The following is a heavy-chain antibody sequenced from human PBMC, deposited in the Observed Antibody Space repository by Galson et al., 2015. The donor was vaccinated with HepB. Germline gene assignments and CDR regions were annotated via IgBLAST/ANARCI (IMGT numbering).Heavy chain of an antibody. D-gene: IGHD2-8*01. CDR3: ARQYCTNGVCRLVAFDI. CDR1: GGTFSSYA. J-gene: IGHJ3*02. V-gene: IGHV1-69*04. CDR2: IIPILGIA. Sequence: SVKVSCKASGGTFSSYAISWVRQAPGQGLEWMGRIIPILGIANYAQKFQGRVTITADKSTSTAYMELSSLRSEDTAVYYCARQYCTNGVCRLVAFDIWGQGTMVTVSS.